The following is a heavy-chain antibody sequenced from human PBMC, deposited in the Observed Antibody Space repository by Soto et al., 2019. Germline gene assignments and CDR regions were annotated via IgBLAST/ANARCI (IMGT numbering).Heavy chain of an antibody. CDR2: IYYTGDT. J-gene: IGHJ4*02. V-gene: IGHV4-59*01. D-gene: IGHD3-10*01. CDR1: GGSISNYY. CDR3: ARGAGSFPFGY. Sequence: SETLSLTCTVSGGSISNYYWSWIRQPPGKGLEWIGYIYYTGDTTYNPSLKSRVTISVDTSKNQFSLRLASVTAADTSVYYCARGAGSFPFGYWGQGTLVTVSS.